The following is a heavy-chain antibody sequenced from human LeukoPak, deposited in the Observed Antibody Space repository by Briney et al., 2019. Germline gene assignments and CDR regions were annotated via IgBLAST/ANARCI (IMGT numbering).Heavy chain of an antibody. J-gene: IGHJ4*02. CDR3: TRDYGVLFDY. CDR2: IRSKANSYAS. Sequence: GGSLRLSCAASGFTFSGSAIHWVRQASGKGLEWVGRIRSKANSYASSSAASVKGRFTISRDDSKNTAYLQMNSLKTEDTAVYYCTRDYGVLFDYWGQGTLVTVSS. CDR1: GFTFSGSA. D-gene: IGHD4-17*01. V-gene: IGHV3-73*01.